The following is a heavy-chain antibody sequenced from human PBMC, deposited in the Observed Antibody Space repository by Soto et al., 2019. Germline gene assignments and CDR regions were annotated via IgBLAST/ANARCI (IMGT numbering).Heavy chain of an antibody. CDR1: GFTVSSND. V-gene: IGHV3-53*01. J-gene: IGHJ4*02. CDR3: ASRPPFDY. Sequence: GSLSLACAASGFTVSSNDMTWVRQAPGKGLEWVSGIYSSGSTSDVDSVKGRFTISRDNSKNTLYLQMNSLRVEDTAVYYCASRPPFDYWGQGTLVTVSS. CDR2: IYSSGST.